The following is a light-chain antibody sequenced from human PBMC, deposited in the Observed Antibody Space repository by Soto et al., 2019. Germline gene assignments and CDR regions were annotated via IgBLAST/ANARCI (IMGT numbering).Light chain of an antibody. CDR2: DAS. CDR3: QQYNRYSRT. J-gene: IGKJ1*01. V-gene: IGKV1-5*01. Sequence: DIPMTQSPSTLSASVGDRVTITCRASQSISSWLAWYQQKPGKAPKLIIYDASSLESGVPSRFSGSGSGTEFTLTISSLQPEDFATYYCQQYNRYSRTYGQGTKVEIK. CDR1: QSISSW.